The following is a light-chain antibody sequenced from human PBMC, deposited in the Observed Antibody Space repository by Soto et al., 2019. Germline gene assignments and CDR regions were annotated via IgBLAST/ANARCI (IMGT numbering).Light chain of an antibody. J-gene: IGKJ4*01. V-gene: IGKV3-11*01. CDR3: QQREDWPLS. CDR1: QSVSTF. CDR2: DAS. Sequence: EIVLTQSPATLSSSPGERATLSCRASQSVSTFLAWYQQKPGQAPRLVIYDASKMSTGIPARFSGSGSVTDFTLTISSLQPEAFAVYYCQQREDWPLSVGGGTKVEIK.